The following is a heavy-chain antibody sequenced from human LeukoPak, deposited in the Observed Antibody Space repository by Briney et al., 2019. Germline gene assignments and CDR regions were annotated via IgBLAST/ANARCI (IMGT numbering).Heavy chain of an antibody. J-gene: IGHJ4*02. CDR2: IFYTGST. CDR1: GGSISPWY. Sequence: SETLSLTCTVSGGSISPWYWSWIRQPPGKRLEWIGYIFYTGSTNHNPSLKSRLTMSVDTSKNQVSLKLTSVTAADTAVYYCARLLGYSYGGGIDYWGQGTLVTVSS. CDR3: ARLLGYSYGGGIDY. D-gene: IGHD5-18*01. V-gene: IGHV4-59*01.